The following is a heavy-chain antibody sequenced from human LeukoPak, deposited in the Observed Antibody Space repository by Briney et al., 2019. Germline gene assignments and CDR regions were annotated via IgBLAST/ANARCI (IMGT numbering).Heavy chain of an antibody. CDR1: GYTFTSYG. V-gene: IGHV1-18*01. J-gene: IGHJ3*02. CDR3: ARDSSGWFSGAFDI. CDR2: ISVYNGNT. D-gene: IGHD6-19*01. Sequence: ASVKVSCKASGYTFTSYGISWVRQAPGQGLEWMGWISVYNGNTTYAQKFQRRVTMTTDTPTTTSYMELRSLRSDDTAVYYCARDSSGWFSGAFDIWGQGTMVTVSS.